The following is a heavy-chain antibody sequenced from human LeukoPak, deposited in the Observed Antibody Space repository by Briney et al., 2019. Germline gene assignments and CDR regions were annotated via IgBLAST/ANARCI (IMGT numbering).Heavy chain of an antibody. CDR1: GGSFGGYY. D-gene: IGHD6-13*01. CDR3: ARGLYSSSWYFSHFDY. J-gene: IGHJ4*02. V-gene: IGHV4-34*01. CDR2: INHSGST. Sequence: KPSETLFLTCAVYGGSFGGYYWSWIRQPPGKGLEWIGEINHSGSTNYNPSLKSRVTISVDTSKNQFSLKLSSVTAADTAVYYCARGLYSSSWYFSHFDYWGQGTLVTVSS.